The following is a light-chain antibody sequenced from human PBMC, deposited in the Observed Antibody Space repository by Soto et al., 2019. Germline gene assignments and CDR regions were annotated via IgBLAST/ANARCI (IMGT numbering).Light chain of an antibody. CDR2: GNS. J-gene: IGLJ1*01. CDR1: SSNIGAGYG. CDR3: SSYTSSNTYV. Sequence: QSVLTQPPSVSGAPGQRVTISCTGSSSNIGAGYGVHWYQQLPGAAPKVLIFGNSNRPSGVPDRFSGSKSGNTASLTISGLQAEDEADYFCSSYTSSNTYVFGTGTKVTVL. V-gene: IGLV1-40*01.